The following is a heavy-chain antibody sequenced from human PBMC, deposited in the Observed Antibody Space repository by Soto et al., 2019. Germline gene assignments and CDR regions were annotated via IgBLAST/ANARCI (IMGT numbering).Heavy chain of an antibody. CDR3: ARGRGTAGTRYFYY. D-gene: IGHD6-13*01. V-gene: IGHV3-7*04. Sequence: GGSLRLSCAASGFTFSSYWMSWVRQAPGKGLEWVANINQDGSEKYYVDSVRGRFTISRDNVKNSLYLQMNSLRADDTAVYYCARGRGTAGTRYFYYWGQGT. CDR1: GFTFSSYW. CDR2: INQDGSEK. J-gene: IGHJ4*02.